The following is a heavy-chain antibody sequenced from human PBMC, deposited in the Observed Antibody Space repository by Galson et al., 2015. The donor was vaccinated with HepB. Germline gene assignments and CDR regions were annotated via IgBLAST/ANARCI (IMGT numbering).Heavy chain of an antibody. J-gene: IGHJ6*02. CDR2: IKQDGSEK. CDR1: GFIFRSYW. Sequence: SLRLSCAASGFIFRSYWMSWVRQAPGKGLEWVANIKQDGSEKYYVDSVKGRFTISRDNAKNSLYLLVNSLRAEDTAVYYCVRGKWDLYYFYGMDVWGQGTTVTVSS. D-gene: IGHD1-26*01. V-gene: IGHV3-7*01. CDR3: VRGKWDLYYFYGMDV.